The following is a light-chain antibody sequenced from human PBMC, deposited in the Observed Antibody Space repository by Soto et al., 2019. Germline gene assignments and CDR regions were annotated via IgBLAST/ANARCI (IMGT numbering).Light chain of an antibody. CDR1: QSISSW. CDR3: HQLNNYPIT. J-gene: IGKJ5*01. Sequence: EIQMTHSPSNLSASVGARITNSCRASQSISSWLAWYQQKPGKAPKSMIYGASTLQSGVPSRFSVSLYGTDFNLTISSLLPEDFATYYCHQLNNYPITFGQGTRLEIK. V-gene: IGKV1-5*01. CDR2: GAS.